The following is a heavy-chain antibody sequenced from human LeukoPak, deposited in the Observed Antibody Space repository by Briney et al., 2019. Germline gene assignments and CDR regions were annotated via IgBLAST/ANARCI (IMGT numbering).Heavy chain of an antibody. Sequence: ASVKVSCKASGYTFTSHGISWVRQAPGQGLEWMGWISAYNGNTNYAQKLQGRVTMTTDTSTSTAYMELRSLRSDDTAVYYCATQVTVTPRGWFDPWGQGTLVTVSS. J-gene: IGHJ5*02. CDR3: ATQVTVTPRGWFDP. CDR2: ISAYNGNT. D-gene: IGHD4-17*01. V-gene: IGHV1-18*01. CDR1: GYTFTSHG.